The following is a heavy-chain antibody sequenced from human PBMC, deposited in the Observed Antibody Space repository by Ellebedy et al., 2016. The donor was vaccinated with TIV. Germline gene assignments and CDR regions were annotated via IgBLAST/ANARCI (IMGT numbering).Heavy chain of an antibody. D-gene: IGHD1-26*01. J-gene: IGHJ4*02. CDR3: ARVRRELRPGDY. Sequence: ASVKVSCKTSGGPFSSYAITWVRQAPGQGLEWMGIINPNSGGTNYAQKFQGRVTMTRDTSISTAYMELSRLRSDDTAVYYCARVRRELRPGDYWGQGTLVTVSS. CDR1: GGPFSSYA. V-gene: IGHV1-2*02. CDR2: INPNSGGT.